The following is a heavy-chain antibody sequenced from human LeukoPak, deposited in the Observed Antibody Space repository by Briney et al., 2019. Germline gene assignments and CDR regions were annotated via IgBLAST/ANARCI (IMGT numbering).Heavy chain of an antibody. J-gene: IGHJ3*02. CDR3: ARHIRGGAFDI. CDR1: GGSISSYY. D-gene: IGHD3-10*01. CDR2: IYYSGST. V-gene: IGHV4-59*08. Sequence: ETLSLTCTVSGGSISSYYWSWIRQPPGKGLEWIGYIYYSGSTNYNPSLKSRVTISVDTSKNQFSLKLSSVTAADTAVYYCARHIRGGAFDIWGQGTMVTVSS.